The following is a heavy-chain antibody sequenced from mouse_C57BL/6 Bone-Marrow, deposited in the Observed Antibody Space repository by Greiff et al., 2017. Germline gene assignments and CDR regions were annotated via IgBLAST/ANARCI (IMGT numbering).Heavy chain of an antibody. D-gene: IGHD2-1*01. CDR1: GFTFSSYT. J-gene: IGHJ3*01. V-gene: IGHV5-9*01. CDR2: ISGGGGNT. CDR3: ARGNYFPWFAY. Sequence: EVMLVESWGGLVKPGGSLKLSCAASGFTFSSYTMSWVRQTPEKRLEWVATISGGGGNTYYPDSVKGRFTISKDNAKNTLYLQMSSLRSEDTALYYCARGNYFPWFAYWGQGTLVTVSA.